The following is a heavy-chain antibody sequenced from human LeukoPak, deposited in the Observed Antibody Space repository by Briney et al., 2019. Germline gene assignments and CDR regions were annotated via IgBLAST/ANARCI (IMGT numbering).Heavy chain of an antibody. CDR3: ARWYDSSGYDY. CDR1: GGSFSGYY. V-gene: IGHV4-34*01. D-gene: IGHD3-22*01. Sequence: SETLSLTCAVYGGSFSGYYWSWIRQPPGKGLEWIGEINHSGSTNYNPSLKGRVTISVDTSKNQFSLKLSSVTAADTAVYYCARWYDSSGYDYWGQGTLVTVSS. J-gene: IGHJ4*02. CDR2: INHSGST.